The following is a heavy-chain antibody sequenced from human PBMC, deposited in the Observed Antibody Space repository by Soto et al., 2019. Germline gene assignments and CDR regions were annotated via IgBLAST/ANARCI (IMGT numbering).Heavy chain of an antibody. CDR1: GYTFTRYG. V-gene: IGHV1-18*01. Sequence: QVQLVQSGAEVKNPGASVKVSCKASGYTFTRYGIGWARQAPGQGLEWMGWINTYNGNTNYAQNVQGRVTLTTDTHKSTAYMELRRLRSNDTAIYYCAMVDVYVTPSPQDVWGQGTTVIVSS. CDR3: AMVDVYVTPSPQDV. D-gene: IGHD3-16*01. J-gene: IGHJ6*02. CDR2: INTYNGNT.